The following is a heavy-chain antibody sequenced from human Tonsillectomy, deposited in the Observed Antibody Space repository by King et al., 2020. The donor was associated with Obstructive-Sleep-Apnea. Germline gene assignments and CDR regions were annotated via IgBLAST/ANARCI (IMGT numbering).Heavy chain of an antibody. CDR3: AGVQYYDFWSGYSNYYYYAMDV. J-gene: IGHJ6*02. Sequence: VQLVESGAEVKKPGASVKVSCKASGYTFTSHGISWVRQAPGQGLEWMGWISAYNGNTNYAQKVQGRVTMTTDTSKSTAYMDLRSLSSDDTAVFYCAGVQYYDFWSGYSNYYYYAMDVWGQGTTVTVSS. CDR2: ISAYNGNT. D-gene: IGHD3-3*01. V-gene: IGHV1-18*04. CDR1: GYTFTSHG.